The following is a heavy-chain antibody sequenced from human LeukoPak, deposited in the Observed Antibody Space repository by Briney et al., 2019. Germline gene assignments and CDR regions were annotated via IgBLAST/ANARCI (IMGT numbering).Heavy chain of an antibody. CDR2: IHPSGGST. V-gene: IGHV1-46*01. CDR3: ATEGVYYGMDV. J-gene: IGHJ6*02. Sequence: ASVKVSCKASGYTFTSYYIHWVRQAPGQGLEWMGIIHPSGGSTSYAQKFQGRVTLTRDTSASTAYMELSSLRSEDTAVYYCATEGVYYGMDVWGQGTTVTVSS. CDR1: GYTFTSYY.